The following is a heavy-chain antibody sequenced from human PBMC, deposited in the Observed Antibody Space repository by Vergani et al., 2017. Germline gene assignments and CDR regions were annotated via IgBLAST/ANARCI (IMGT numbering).Heavy chain of an antibody. CDR2: INHSGST. J-gene: IGHJ4*02. Sequence: QVQLQQWGAGLLKPSETLSLTCAVYGGSFSGYYWSWIRQPPGKGLEWIGEINHSGSTNYNPSLTSRVTISVDTSKNQFSLKLSSVTAADTAVYYCARARPPTYCSSTSCYYFDYWGQGTLVTVSS. V-gene: IGHV4-34*01. CDR3: ARARPPTYCSSTSCYYFDY. D-gene: IGHD2-2*01. CDR1: GGSFSGYY.